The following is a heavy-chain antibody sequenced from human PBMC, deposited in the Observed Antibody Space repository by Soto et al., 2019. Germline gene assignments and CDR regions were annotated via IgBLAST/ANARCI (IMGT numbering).Heavy chain of an antibody. CDR3: ARRESDFWSGYYNWFDP. CDR1: GGSFSGYY. V-gene: IGHV4-34*01. CDR2: INHSGST. D-gene: IGHD3-3*01. J-gene: IGHJ5*02. Sequence: PSETLSLTCAVYGGSFSGYYWSWIRQPPGEGLEWIGEINHSGSTNSNPSLKSRVTISVDTSKNQFSLKLSSVTAADTAVYYCARRESDFWSGYYNWFDPWGQGTLVTVSS.